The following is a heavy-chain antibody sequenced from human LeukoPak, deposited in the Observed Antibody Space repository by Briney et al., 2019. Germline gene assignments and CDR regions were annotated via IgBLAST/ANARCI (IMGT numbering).Heavy chain of an antibody. CDR3: ARGHRGYSSGWYGEFDY. V-gene: IGHV1-2*02. D-gene: IGHD6-19*01. J-gene: IGHJ4*02. Sequence: GASVTVSCKASGYTFTGYYMHWVRQAPGQGLEWMGWINPNSGGTNYAQKFQGRVTMTRDTSISTAYMELSRLRSDDTAVYYCARGHRGYSSGWYGEFDYWGQGTLVTVSS. CDR2: INPNSGGT. CDR1: GYTFTGYY.